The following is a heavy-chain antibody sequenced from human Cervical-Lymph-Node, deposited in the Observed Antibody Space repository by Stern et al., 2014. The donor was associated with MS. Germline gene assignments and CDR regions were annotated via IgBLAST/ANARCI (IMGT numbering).Heavy chain of an antibody. V-gene: IGHV3-11*01. CDR2: ISSDGSSL. D-gene: IGHD6-19*01. CDR3: ARNSQRSGWARGYFDY. J-gene: IGHJ4*02. Sequence: QVQLVESGGGLVKPGGSLRLSCAASGFIFSDYYMTWIRQAPGKGLEWVSYISSDGSSLFSADSVKGRITISRDNAKNSLFLQMNSLRAEDTAVYYCARNSQRSGWARGYFDYWGQGTLVTVSS. CDR1: GFIFSDYY.